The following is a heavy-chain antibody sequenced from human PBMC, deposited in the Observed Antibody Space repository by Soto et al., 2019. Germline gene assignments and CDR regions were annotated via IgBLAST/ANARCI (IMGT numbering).Heavy chain of an antibody. V-gene: IGHV4-34*01. Sequence: SETLSLTCAVYGGSFSGYYWSWIRQPPGKGLEWIGEINHSGSTNYNPSLKSRVTISVDTSKNQFSLKLSSVTAADTAVYYCARGMARVVVVAATPGHWFDPWGQGTLVTVSS. D-gene: IGHD2-15*01. CDR1: GGSFSGYY. CDR3: ARGMARVVVVAATPGHWFDP. CDR2: INHSGST. J-gene: IGHJ5*02.